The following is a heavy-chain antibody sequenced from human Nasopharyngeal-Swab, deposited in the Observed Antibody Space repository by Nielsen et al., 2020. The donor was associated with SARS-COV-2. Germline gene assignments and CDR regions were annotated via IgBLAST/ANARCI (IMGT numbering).Heavy chain of an antibody. V-gene: IGHV3-23*01. Sequence: GESLKISCVVSGFTFRSYAMTWVRLAPGKGLELVSVITADGAATAYVDSVEGRFTISRDNSKNTLYLQMNSLRAEDTALYYCAKGTLGFCRGGSCYPLDSWGQGTLVTVSS. CDR1: GFTFRSYA. CDR3: AKGTLGFCRGGSCYPLDS. CDR2: ITADGAAT. J-gene: IGHJ4*02. D-gene: IGHD2-15*01.